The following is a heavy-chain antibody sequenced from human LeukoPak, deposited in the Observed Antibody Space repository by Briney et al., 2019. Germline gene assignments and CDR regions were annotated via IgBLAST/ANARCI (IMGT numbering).Heavy chain of an antibody. CDR1: GGSIFSYY. V-gene: IGHV4-59*08. D-gene: IGHD2-21*01. Sequence: SETLSLTCTVSGGSIFSYYWSWIRQPPGKGLEWMGYIYYSGSTNYNPSLKSRVTISVDTSKNQFSVRVSSVTAADTAVYYCARHLNNCGDDCYIFDYWGQGTLVTVSS. J-gene: IGHJ4*02. CDR3: ARHLNNCGDDCYIFDY. CDR2: IYYSGST.